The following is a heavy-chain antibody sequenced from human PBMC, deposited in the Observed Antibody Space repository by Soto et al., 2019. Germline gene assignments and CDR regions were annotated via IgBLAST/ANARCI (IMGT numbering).Heavy chain of an antibody. CDR1: GFIFTNFW. CDR3: AKDSWYFDL. Sequence: GSLRLSCEASGFIFTNFWMHWVRQVPGKGLVWVSRIDTSGSSTSYADSVKGRFTISRDNAKNTVSLQMNSLRAEDTGVYYCAKDSWYFDLWSQGSLVTVYS. J-gene: IGHJ4*02. V-gene: IGHV3-74*01. D-gene: IGHD6-13*01. CDR2: IDTSGSST.